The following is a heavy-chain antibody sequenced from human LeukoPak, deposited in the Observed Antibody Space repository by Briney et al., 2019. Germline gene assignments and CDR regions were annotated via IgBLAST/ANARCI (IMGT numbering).Heavy chain of an antibody. CDR2: ISGSGGST. Sequence: GGSLRLSCAASGFLFSGYSMNWVRQAPGKGLEWVSAISGSGGSTYYADSVKGRFTISRDNAKDSLYLQMNSLRAEDTAVYYCAELGITMIGGVWGKGTTVTISS. CDR1: GFLFSGYS. J-gene: IGHJ6*04. V-gene: IGHV3-21*01. CDR3: AELGITMIGGV. D-gene: IGHD3-10*02.